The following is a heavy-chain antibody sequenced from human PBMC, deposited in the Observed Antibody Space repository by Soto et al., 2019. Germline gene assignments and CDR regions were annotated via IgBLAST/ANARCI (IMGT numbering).Heavy chain of an antibody. CDR3: ARWRRLEYSSSSSAFDI. Sequence: SETLSLTCTVSGGSISSSSYYWGWIRQPPGKGLEWIGSIYYSGSTYYNPSLKSRVTISVDTSKNQFSLKLSSVTAADTAVYYCARWRRLEYSSSSSAFDIWGQGTMVTVSS. CDR2: IYYSGST. CDR1: GGSISSSSYY. V-gene: IGHV4-39*01. J-gene: IGHJ3*02. D-gene: IGHD6-6*01.